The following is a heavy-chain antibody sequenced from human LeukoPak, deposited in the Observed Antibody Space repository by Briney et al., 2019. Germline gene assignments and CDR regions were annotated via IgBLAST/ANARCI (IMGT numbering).Heavy chain of an antibody. CDR3: ARDHNSDY. V-gene: IGHV3-30*04. CDR2: ISFDGNSK. Sequence: GGSLRLSCAASGFTFSGFALHWVRQAPGKGLEWVAVISFDGNSKYYADSVKGRFTISRDSSKNTLYLQMNSLRAEDTAMYYCARDHNSDYWGQGALVTVSS. J-gene: IGHJ4*02. CDR1: GFTFSGFA. D-gene: IGHD2/OR15-2a*01.